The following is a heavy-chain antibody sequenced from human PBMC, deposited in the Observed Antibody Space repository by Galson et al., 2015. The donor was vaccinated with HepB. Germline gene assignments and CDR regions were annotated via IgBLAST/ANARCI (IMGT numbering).Heavy chain of an antibody. V-gene: IGHV3-21*01. J-gene: IGHJ3*02. Sequence: SLRLSCAASGFTFSSYRMDWVRQAPGKGLEWASSISLGSSTMQYADSVKGRFTISRDNTKNSLYLQISSLRAEDTAVYYCARFSAAMGYNSDAFDIWGQGTMVTVSP. CDR3: ARFSAAMGYNSDAFDI. D-gene: IGHD2-2*01. CDR2: ISLGSSTM. CDR1: GFTFSSYR.